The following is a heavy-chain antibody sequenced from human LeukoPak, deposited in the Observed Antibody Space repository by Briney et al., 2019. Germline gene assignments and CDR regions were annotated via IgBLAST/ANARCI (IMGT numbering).Heavy chain of an antibody. J-gene: IGHJ4*02. CDR2: IKQDGSEK. CDR3: ARPPSGSYYHFAY. V-gene: IGHV3-7*01. D-gene: IGHD1-26*01. CDR1: GFTFSSYW. Sequence: GGSLRLSCAASGFTFSSYWMSWVRLAPGKGLEWVANIKQDGSEKYYVDSVKGRFTISRDNAKNSLYLQMNSLRAEDTAVYYCARPPSGSYYHFAYWGQGTLVTVSS.